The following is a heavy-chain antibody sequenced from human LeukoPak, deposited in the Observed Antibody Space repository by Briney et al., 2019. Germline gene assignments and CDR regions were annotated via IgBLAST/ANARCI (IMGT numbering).Heavy chain of an antibody. CDR1: GFTLSSYG. Sequence: PGGSLRLSCAASGFTLSSYGMSWVRQAPGKGLEWVSTISGSGGRTYYADSVKGRFTISRDNSKNMVWLQINSPTAEDTATYYCAKDGNWARFEDWGQGTLVTVSS. D-gene: IGHD7-27*01. V-gene: IGHV3-23*01. J-gene: IGHJ4*02. CDR2: ISGSGGRT. CDR3: AKDGNWARFED.